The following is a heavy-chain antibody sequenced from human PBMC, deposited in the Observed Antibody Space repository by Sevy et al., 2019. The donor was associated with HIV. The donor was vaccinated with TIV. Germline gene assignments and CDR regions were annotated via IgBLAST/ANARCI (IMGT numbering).Heavy chain of an antibody. CDR2: INHREVT. CDR3: VRFDTKIKIFGVPRGAY. D-gene: IGHD3-3*01. CDR1: RGSFSDFY. V-gene: IGHV4-34*01. Sequence: SETLSLTCTVYRGSFSDFYGNWIRQSPGKGLEWIGEINHREVTNYNPSLKSRATISADASNRQFSLKLTSVTAADTAVYYCVRFDTKIKIFGVPRGAYWGPGTLVTVSS. J-gene: IGHJ4*02.